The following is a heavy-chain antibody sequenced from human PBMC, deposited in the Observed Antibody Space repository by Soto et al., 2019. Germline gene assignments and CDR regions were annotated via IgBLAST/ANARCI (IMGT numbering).Heavy chain of an antibody. CDR2: IYYSGST. CDR1: GGSISSGGYY. V-gene: IGHV4-31*03. J-gene: IGHJ5*02. CDR3: ARETPDNNWFDP. Sequence: TLSLTCTVSGGSISSGGYYWSWIRQHPGKGLEWIGYIYYSGSTYYNPSLKSRVTISVDTSKNQLSLKLSSVTAADTAVYYCARETPDNNWFDPWGQGTLVTVSS.